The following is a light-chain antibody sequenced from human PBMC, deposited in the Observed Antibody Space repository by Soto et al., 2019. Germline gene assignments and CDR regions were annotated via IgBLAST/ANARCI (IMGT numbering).Light chain of an antibody. J-gene: IGLJ1*01. CDR2: YGS. CDR3: ISYTTSNTRQRV. CDR1: STDVVGYNY. Sequence: QSALSQPASVSRSPGQSITISCTGNSTDVVGYNYVSWYQHHPGKAPKLMIFYGSNRPSGVSKRFCGSKSVNTAGLTISGLQPEDEADYYCISYTTSNTRQRVCGSGTKGTVL. V-gene: IGLV2-14*03.